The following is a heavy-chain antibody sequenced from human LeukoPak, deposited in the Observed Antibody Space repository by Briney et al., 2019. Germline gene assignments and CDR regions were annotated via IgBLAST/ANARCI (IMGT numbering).Heavy chain of an antibody. D-gene: IGHD3-10*01. Sequence: SSETLSLTCGVYGGSFSDYYWSWIRQPPGKGLEWLGEINHSGSTNYNPSLKSRVTISVDTSKNQFSLKLSSVTAADTAVYYCARGRIFMVRGVIKNYFDYWGQGTLVTVSS. CDR1: GGSFSDYY. CDR3: ARGRIFMVRGVIKNYFDY. J-gene: IGHJ4*02. V-gene: IGHV4-34*01. CDR2: INHSGST.